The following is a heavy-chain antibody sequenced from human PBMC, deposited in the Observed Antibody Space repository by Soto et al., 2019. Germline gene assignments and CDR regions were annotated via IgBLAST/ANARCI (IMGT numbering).Heavy chain of an antibody. Sequence: QVQLQESGPGLVKPSQTLSLTCTVSGGSISSGDYYWSWIRQPPGKGLEWIGYIYYSGSTYYNPSLKSRVTISVDTSKNQFSLKLGSVTAADTAVYYCARADMITFGGVIAQFDYWGQGTLVTVSS. V-gene: IGHV4-30-4*01. J-gene: IGHJ4*02. CDR1: GGSISSGDYY. CDR3: ARADMITFGGVIAQFDY. D-gene: IGHD3-16*02. CDR2: IYYSGST.